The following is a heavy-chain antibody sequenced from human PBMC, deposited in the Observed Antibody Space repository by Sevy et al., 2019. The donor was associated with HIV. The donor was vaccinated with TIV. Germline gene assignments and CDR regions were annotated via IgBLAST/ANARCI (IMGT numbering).Heavy chain of an antibody. V-gene: IGHV3-72*01. CDR3: VTQAGMAAAGRVFDY. CDR1: GFTFSDHY. CDR2: SRNKADGYTT. J-gene: IGHJ4*02. Sequence: GGSLRLSCVASGFTFSDHYMEWVRQAPGKGLEWVGRSRNKADGYTTEYAASVKGRFTISRDESKNSLYVQMNSLKTEDTAVYYCVTQAGMAAAGRVFDYWGQGTLVTVSS. D-gene: IGHD6-13*01.